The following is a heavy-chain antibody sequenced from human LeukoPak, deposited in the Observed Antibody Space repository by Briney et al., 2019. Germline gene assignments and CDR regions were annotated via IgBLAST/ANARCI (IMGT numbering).Heavy chain of an antibody. CDR2: IYYSGST. CDR1: GGSISSSSYY. J-gene: IGHJ5*02. CDR3: ARDTRIAAAVESFDP. V-gene: IGHV4-39*07. D-gene: IGHD6-13*01. Sequence: SETLSLTCTVSGGSISSSSYYWGWIRQPPGKGLEWIGSIYYSGSTYYNPSLKSRVTISVDTSKNQFSLKLSSVTAADTAVYYCARDTRIAAAVESFDPWGQGTLVTVSS.